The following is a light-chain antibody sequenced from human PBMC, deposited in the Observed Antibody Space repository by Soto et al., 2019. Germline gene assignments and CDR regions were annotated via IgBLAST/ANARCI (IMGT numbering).Light chain of an antibody. V-gene: IGKV2-28*01. CDR3: MQSLETVT. CDR2: LGS. Sequence: DIVMTQSPLSLPVTPGEPASISCRSSQSLQHSNGFHYLDWYLQKPGQSPQLLIYLGSTRASGVPDRFSGSGSGTDFTLKISRVEAEDVGIYYCMQSLETVTFGGGTKVEIK. CDR1: QSLQHSNGFHY. J-gene: IGKJ4*01.